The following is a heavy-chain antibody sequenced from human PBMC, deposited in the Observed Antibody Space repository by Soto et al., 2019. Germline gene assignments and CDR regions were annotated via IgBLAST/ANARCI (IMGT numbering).Heavy chain of an antibody. V-gene: IGHV3-53*01. J-gene: IGHJ3*02. Sequence: PGVSMRVSSTAAGFNVSSNCRSWVRQAPGKGLEWVSVIYSGGSTYYADSVKGRFTISRDNSKNTLYLQMNSLRAEDTAVYYCARGEMYYYDSTHGYAFDIWGQGTMVTVS. CDR1: GFNVSSNC. CDR3: ARGEMYYYDSTHGYAFDI. CDR2: IYSGGST. D-gene: IGHD3-22*01.